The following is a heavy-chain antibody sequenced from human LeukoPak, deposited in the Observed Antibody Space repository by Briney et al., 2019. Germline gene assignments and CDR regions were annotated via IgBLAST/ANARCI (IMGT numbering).Heavy chain of an antibody. V-gene: IGHV4-39*07. J-gene: IGHJ5*02. Sequence: PSETLSLTCTVSGGSISSSSYYWGWLRQPPGRGLEWIGEINHSGSTNYNPSLKRRVTISVDTSKNQFSLKLSSVTAADTAVYYCARGRARYYGSGSRWGTFDPWGQGTLVTVSS. D-gene: IGHD3-10*01. CDR2: INHSGST. CDR3: ARGRARYYGSGSRWGTFDP. CDR1: GGSISSSSYY.